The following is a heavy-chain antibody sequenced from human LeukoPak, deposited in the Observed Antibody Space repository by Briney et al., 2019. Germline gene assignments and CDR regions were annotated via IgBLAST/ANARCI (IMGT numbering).Heavy chain of an antibody. CDR2: INPNSGGT. J-gene: IGHJ4*02. D-gene: IGHD5-12*01. V-gene: IGHV1-2*02. Sequence: ASVKVSCKASGYTFTGYYMHWVRQAPGQGLEWMGWINPNSGGTNYAQKFQGRVTMTRDTSISTAYMELSRLRSDDTAVYYCARARGYSGYDYSYWGQGTLVTVSS. CDR1: GYTFTGYY. CDR3: ARARGYSGYDYSY.